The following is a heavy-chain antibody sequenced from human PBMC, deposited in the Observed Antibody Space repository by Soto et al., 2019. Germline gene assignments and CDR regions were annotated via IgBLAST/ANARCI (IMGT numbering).Heavy chain of an antibody. J-gene: IGHJ3*01. Sequence: QVQLQESGPGLVKPSDTLSLTCIVSGGSITPYYWSWIRQSPGEGLVWIGYVSYSGNTGYNPSLRSRVSISVDTSKNEFSLKLRSVTAADAAMYFCARQQYTVVTAFDVWGQGTMVAVSS. CDR1: GGSITPYY. CDR2: VSYSGNT. CDR3: ARQQYTVVTAFDV. D-gene: IGHD2-15*01. V-gene: IGHV4-59*07.